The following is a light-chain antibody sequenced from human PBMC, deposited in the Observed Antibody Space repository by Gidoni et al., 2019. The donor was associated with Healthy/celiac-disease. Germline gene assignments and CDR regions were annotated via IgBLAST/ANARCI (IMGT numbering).Light chain of an antibody. CDR3: QQSYSTPWT. CDR1: HSISGY. CDR2: AAS. Sequence: DIQMTQSPSSLSASVGDRVTLTCRASHSISGYLNWYQQKPGKAPKLLIYAASSLQSVVPSRFSGSGSGTDFTLTISSLQPEDFATYYCQQSYSTPWTFGQGTKVEIK. J-gene: IGKJ1*01. V-gene: IGKV1-39*01.